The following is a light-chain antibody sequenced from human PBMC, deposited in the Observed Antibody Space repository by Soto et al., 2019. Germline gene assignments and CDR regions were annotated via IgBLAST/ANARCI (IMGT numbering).Light chain of an antibody. CDR3: QQYGRSLIT. J-gene: IGKJ5*01. CDR2: GAS. V-gene: IGKV3-20*01. CDR1: QSVSG. Sequence: EIVLTQSPGTLSLSPGERATLSCRASQSVSGMAWYQHIRGQAPRLLIYGASTRATGIPDRFSGSGSGTDFTLTISRLEPEDFSVYYCQQYGRSLITFGQGTRLEIK.